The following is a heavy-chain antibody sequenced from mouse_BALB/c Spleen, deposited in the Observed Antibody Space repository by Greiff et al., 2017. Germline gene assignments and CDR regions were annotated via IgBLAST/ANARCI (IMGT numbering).Heavy chain of an antibody. CDR2: INPSNGRT. Sequence: QVQLQQSGAELVKPGASVKLSCKASGYTFTSYWMHWVKQRPGQGLEWIGEINPSNGRTNYNEKFKSKATLTVDKSSSTAYMQLSSLTSEDSAVYYCARGYYYGSSSSWFAYWGQGTLVTVSA. J-gene: IGHJ3*01. CDR1: GYTFTSYW. D-gene: IGHD1-1*01. CDR3: ARGYYYGSSSSWFAY. V-gene: IGHV1S81*02.